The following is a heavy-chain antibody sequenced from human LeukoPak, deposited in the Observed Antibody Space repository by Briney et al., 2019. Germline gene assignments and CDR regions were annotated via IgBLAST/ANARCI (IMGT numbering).Heavy chain of an antibody. CDR1: GYTFTSYA. D-gene: IGHD6-6*01. V-gene: IGHV1-69*05. J-gene: IGHJ6*03. CDR3: ARGIAARPKNYYMDV. CDR2: IIPIFGTA. Sequence: SVKVSCKASGYTFTSYAISWVRQAPGQGLEWMGGIIPIFGTANYAQKFQGRVTITTDESTSTAYMELSSLRSEDTAVYYCARGIAARPKNYYMDVWGKGTTVTVSS.